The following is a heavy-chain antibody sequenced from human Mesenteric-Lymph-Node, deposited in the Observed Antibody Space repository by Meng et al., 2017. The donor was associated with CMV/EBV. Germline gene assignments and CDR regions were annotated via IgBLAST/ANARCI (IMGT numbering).Heavy chain of an antibody. V-gene: IGHV4-61*08. CDR3: ARAYCSGGSCYSAEYFQH. Sequence: SETLSLTCTVSGGSISSGGYYWSWIRQPPGKGLEWIGYIYYSGSTNYNPSLKSRVTISVDTSKNQFSLKLSSVTAADTAVYYCARAYCSGGSCYSAEYFQHWGQGTLVTVSS. CDR2: IYYSGST. D-gene: IGHD2-15*01. CDR1: GGSISSGGYY. J-gene: IGHJ1*01.